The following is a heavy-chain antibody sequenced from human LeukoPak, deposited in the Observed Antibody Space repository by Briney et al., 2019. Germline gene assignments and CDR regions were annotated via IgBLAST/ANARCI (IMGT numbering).Heavy chain of an antibody. CDR1: GFTFSSYS. Sequence: GGSLRLSCAASGFTFSSYSLNWARQVPGKGLEWVSSISSSSSYIYYADSVKGRFTISRDNAKNSLYLQMNSLRAEDTAVYYCARPFDYYDSSGYYLYWGQGTLVTVSS. J-gene: IGHJ4*02. D-gene: IGHD3-22*01. V-gene: IGHV3-21*01. CDR2: ISSSSSYI. CDR3: ARPFDYYDSSGYYLY.